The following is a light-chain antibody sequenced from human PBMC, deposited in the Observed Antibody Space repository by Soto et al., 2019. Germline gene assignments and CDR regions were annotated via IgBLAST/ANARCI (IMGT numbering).Light chain of an antibody. J-gene: IGKJ1*01. V-gene: IGKV3-20*01. Sequence: EIVLTQSPGTVSLSPGERATLSCRASENVAHNFLTWYQQRPGQAPRLLVYGASSRATGIPDRFVGSGSGTDFTLTISRLEPEDSAVYYCFQSAFSPRTVGQGTTVEIK. CDR2: GAS. CDR1: ENVAHNF. CDR3: FQSAFSPRT.